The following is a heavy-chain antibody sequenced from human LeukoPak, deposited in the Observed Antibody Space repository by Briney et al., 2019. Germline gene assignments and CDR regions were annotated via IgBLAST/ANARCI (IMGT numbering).Heavy chain of an antibody. J-gene: IGHJ4*02. CDR2: IRSKAYGGTT. Sequence: GGSLRLSCTASGFTFGDYAMSWVRQAPGKGLEWVGFIRSKAYGGTTENAASVKGRFTISRDDSKSIAYLQMNSLKTEDTAVYYCTRDLLAGDYSGSGNLGYWGQGTLVTVSS. V-gene: IGHV3-49*04. D-gene: IGHD3-10*01. CDR3: TRDLLAGDYSGSGNLGY. CDR1: GFTFGDYA.